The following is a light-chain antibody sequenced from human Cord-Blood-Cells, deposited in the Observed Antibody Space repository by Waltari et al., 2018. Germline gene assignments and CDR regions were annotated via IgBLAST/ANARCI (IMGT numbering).Light chain of an antibody. CDR3: QQSYSSPPT. Sequence: DIQMTQSPSSLSASVGDRVTITFRSSQSSSSYLNWYQQKPGKAPNLLIYAASSLQSGVPSRFSGSGSGTGFTLTISSLQPEDFETYYCQQSYSSPPTFGQGTKVEIK. V-gene: IGKV1-39*01. J-gene: IGKJ1*01. CDR1: QSSSSY. CDR2: AAS.